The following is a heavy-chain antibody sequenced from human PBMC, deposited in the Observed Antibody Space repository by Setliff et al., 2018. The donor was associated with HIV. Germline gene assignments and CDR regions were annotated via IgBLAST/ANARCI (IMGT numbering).Heavy chain of an antibody. D-gene: IGHD5-18*01. J-gene: IGHJ4*02. Sequence: GSLRLSCTASGFTFGDYAMSWVRQAPGKGLEWIGSIYHSGSTYYNPSLKSRVTISVDTSKNQFSLKLSSVTAADTAVYYCARGGSTYDYFLFWGQGALVTVSS. CDR3: ARGGSTYDYFLF. CDR1: GFTFGDYA. CDR2: IYHSGST. V-gene: IGHV4-38-2*02.